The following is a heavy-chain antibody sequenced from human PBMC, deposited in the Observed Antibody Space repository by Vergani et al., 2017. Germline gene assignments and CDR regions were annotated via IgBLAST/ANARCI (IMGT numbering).Heavy chain of an antibody. CDR1: GFTFSSYA. CDR2: ISYDASNE. J-gene: IGHJ6*03. CDR3: ARESVEQLDPYYYYYMDV. D-gene: IGHD6-6*01. V-gene: IGHV3-30-3*01. Sequence: VQLVESGGDLVQPGRSLRLSCTASGFTFSSYAIHWVRQAPGKGLEWVAFISYDASNEYFADSVKGRFTISRDNSKNTLYLQMNSLRTEDTAVYYCARESVEQLDPYYYYYMDVWGKGTTVTVSS.